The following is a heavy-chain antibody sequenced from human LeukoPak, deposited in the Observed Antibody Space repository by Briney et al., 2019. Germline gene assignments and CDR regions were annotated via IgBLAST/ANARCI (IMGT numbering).Heavy chain of an antibody. J-gene: IGHJ4*02. CDR2: ISSSSSYI. CDR1: GFTVSSNY. CDR3: ARDPGYSSSWVR. V-gene: IGHV3-21*01. D-gene: IGHD6-13*01. Sequence: GGSLRLSCAASGFTVSSNYMSWVRQAPGKGLEWVSSISSSSSYIYYADSVKGRFTISRDNAKNSLYLQMNSLRAEDTAVYYCARDPGYSSSWVRWGQGTLVTVSS.